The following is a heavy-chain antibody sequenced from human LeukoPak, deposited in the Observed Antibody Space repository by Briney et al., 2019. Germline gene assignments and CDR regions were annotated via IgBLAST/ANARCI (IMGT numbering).Heavy chain of an antibody. CDR3: ARDRASDLGIAVATYYFDY. J-gene: IGHJ4*02. Sequence: SETLSLTCTVSGYSISSGYYWGWIRQPPGKGLEWIGSIYHSGSTYYNPSLKSRVTISVDTSKNQFSLKLSSVTAADTAVYYCARDRASDLGIAVATYYFDYWGQGTLVTVSS. V-gene: IGHV4-38-2*02. CDR1: GYSISSGYY. CDR2: IYHSGST. D-gene: IGHD6-19*01.